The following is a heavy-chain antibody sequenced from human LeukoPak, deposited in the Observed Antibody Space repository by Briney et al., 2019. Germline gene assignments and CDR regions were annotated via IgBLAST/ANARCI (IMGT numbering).Heavy chain of an antibody. D-gene: IGHD3-3*01. Sequence: GPSVRLSSAVSGYTFTIYGISWVRQAPGQGLEWMGWISAYNGNTNYAQKLQGRVTMSTDTSTSTAYMELRSLRSDDTAVYYCARVGITTYDYYYYYGMDVWGQGTTGTVSS. J-gene: IGHJ6*02. CDR2: ISAYNGNT. CDR3: ARVGITTYDYYYYYGMDV. CDR1: GYTFTIYG. V-gene: IGHV1-18*01.